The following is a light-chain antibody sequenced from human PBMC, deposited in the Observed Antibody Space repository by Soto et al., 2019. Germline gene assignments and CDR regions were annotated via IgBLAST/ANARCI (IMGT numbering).Light chain of an antibody. CDR2: WAS. Sequence: SARTHSPISQTWYVGERGTINCKSSQNILYNSNSNNYLAWYQQKPGQPPKMIISWASTRQSGVPDRCFGSGYGAQVTPTTISRLTTDEPANYYRQHYDTSRTFGQGTKEDI. CDR3: RQHYDTSRT. J-gene: IGKJ1*01. CDR1: QNILYNSNSNNY. V-gene: IGKV4-1*01.